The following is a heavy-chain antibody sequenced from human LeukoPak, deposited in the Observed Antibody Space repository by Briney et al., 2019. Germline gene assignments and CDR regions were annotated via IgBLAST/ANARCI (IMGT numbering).Heavy chain of an antibody. D-gene: IGHD3-16*02. CDR1: GYTFTSYG. Sequence: ASVKVCCKASGYTFTSYGISWVRQAPGQGLEWMGWISAYNGNTNYAQKLQGRVTMTTDTSTSTAYMELRSLRSDDTAVYYCARDPRGSYRENWFDPWGQGTLVTVSS. V-gene: IGHV1-18*04. CDR3: ARDPRGSYRENWFDP. CDR2: ISAYNGNT. J-gene: IGHJ5*02.